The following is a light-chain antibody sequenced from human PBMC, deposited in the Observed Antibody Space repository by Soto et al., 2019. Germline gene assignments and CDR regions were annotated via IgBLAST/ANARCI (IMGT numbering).Light chain of an antibody. CDR1: FSNIGDNT. J-gene: IGLJ3*02. Sequence: QSVLTQPPSASGTPGHRLTISCSGSFSNIGDNTVNWYQQVPGTAPKLLIYSDDQRPSGVPDRFSGSKSGTSASLAISGLQSEDEADYYCSAWDDSLNGVMFGGGTKVTVL. CDR3: SAWDDSLNGVM. CDR2: SDD. V-gene: IGLV1-44*01.